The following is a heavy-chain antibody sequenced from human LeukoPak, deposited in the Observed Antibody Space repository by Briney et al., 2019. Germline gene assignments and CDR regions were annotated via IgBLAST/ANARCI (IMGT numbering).Heavy chain of an antibody. CDR1: GFTFDDFA. CDR3: AKDVDESVAANNWFDP. J-gene: IGHJ5*02. V-gene: IGHV3-9*01. D-gene: IGHD6-19*01. CDR2: INWNSDTR. Sequence: GRSLRLSCAASGFTFDDFAMHWVRQAPGKGLEWVSGINWNSDTRAYADSVKGRFTISRDNAKNFVYLQMSSLRAEDTAFYYCAKDVDESVAANNWFDPWGQGTLVTVSS.